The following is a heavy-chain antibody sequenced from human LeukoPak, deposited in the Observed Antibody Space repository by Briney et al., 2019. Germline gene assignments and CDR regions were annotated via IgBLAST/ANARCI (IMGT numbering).Heavy chain of an antibody. J-gene: IGHJ6*02. D-gene: IGHD1-7*01. Sequence: SETLSLTCSVSDGSINSYYWNWIRRPPGKGLEWIGYIYYNGNTNYSPSLKSRVTMSVDTSKNLFSLKLSSVTAADTAVYHCARDNWNYGSSMDVWGQGTTVTVSS. CDR2: IYYNGNT. CDR1: DGSINSYY. CDR3: ARDNWNYGSSMDV. V-gene: IGHV4-59*01.